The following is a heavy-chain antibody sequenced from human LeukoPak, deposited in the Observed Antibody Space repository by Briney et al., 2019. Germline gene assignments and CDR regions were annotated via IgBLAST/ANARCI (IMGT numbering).Heavy chain of an antibody. CDR2: ISSSSSTI. CDR1: GFTFSSYS. J-gene: IGHJ6*03. D-gene: IGHD5-18*01. CDR3: AREERGYSDLYYYYYYMDV. Sequence: GGSLRLSCAASGFTFSSYSMNWVRQAPGKGLEWVSYISSSSSTIYYADSVKGRFTISRDNAKNSLYLQMNSLRAEDTAVYYCAREERGYSDLYYYYYYMDVWGKGTTVTVSS. V-gene: IGHV3-48*01.